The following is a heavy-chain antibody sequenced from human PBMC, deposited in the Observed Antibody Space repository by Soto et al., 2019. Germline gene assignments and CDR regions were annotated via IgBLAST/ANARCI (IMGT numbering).Heavy chain of an antibody. D-gene: IGHD6-6*01. V-gene: IGHV3-9*01. CDR3: EKDIYGSSSSPIDF. CDR1: GFTFDDYA. J-gene: IGHJ1*01. CDR2: ITWNSGYI. Sequence: GGSLRLSCAASGFTFDDYAMHWVRQAPGKGLEWVSYITWNSGYIGYADSVKGRFTISRDNANNSLYLQMNSLKTEDTAFYYCEKDIYGSSSSPIDFWGQGTLVTVSS.